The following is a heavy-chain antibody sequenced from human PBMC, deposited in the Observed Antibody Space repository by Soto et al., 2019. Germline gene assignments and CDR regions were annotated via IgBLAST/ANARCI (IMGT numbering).Heavy chain of an antibody. V-gene: IGHV3-30-3*01. CDR3: ARGSMYNWNQSPPDS. J-gene: IGHJ4*02. Sequence: GGSLRLSCAGSGFTFKAYTFHWGRQPPGKGLEWVAVISYDGSNKYYADSVKGRFTVSRDNSKSTLFLQMNSLTPEDTAVYYCARGSMYNWNQSPPDSWGQGTLVTVSS. CDR1: GFTFKAYT. CDR2: ISYDGSNK. D-gene: IGHD1-20*01.